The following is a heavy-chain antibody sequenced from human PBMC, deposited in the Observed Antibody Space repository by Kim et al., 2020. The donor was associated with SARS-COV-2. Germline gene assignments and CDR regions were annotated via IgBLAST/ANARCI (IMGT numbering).Heavy chain of an antibody. CDR3: AREMSGYCSSTSCEVSGMDV. J-gene: IGHJ6*02. CDR1: GFTFSSYS. V-gene: IGHV3-21*01. CDR2: ISSSSSYI. Sequence: GGSLRLSCAASGFTFSSYSMNWVRQAPGKGLEWVSSISSSSSYIYYADSVKGRFTISRDNAKNSLYLQMNSLRAEDTAVYYCAREMSGYCSSTSCEVSGMDVWGQGTTVTVSS. D-gene: IGHD2-2*01.